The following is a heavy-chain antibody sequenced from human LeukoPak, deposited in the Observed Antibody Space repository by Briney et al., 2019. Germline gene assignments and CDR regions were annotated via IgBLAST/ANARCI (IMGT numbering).Heavy chain of an antibody. Sequence: GGSLRLSCAASGFSFSAYGVHWVRQAQGKGLEWVAVIWYDGSSKDYADSVKGRFTFSRDNSKNTLYLRMNSLTVEDTAVYYCARSQSSSLIDYWGQGTLVTVSS. J-gene: IGHJ4*02. CDR1: GFSFSAYG. V-gene: IGHV3-33*01. D-gene: IGHD6-13*01. CDR2: IWYDGSSK. CDR3: ARSQSSSLIDY.